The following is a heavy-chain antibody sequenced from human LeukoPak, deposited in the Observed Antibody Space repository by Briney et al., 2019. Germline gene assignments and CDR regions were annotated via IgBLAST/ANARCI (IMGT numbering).Heavy chain of an antibody. CDR2: IYYSGST. Sequence: PSETLSLTCTVSGGSISSYYWSWIRQPPGKGLEWIGYIYYSGSTNYNPSLKSRVTISVDTSKNQFSLKLSSVTAADTAVYHCARRSSWYWFDPWGQGTLVTVSS. D-gene: IGHD6-13*01. V-gene: IGHV4-59*08. CDR1: GGSISSYY. J-gene: IGHJ5*02. CDR3: ARRSSWYWFDP.